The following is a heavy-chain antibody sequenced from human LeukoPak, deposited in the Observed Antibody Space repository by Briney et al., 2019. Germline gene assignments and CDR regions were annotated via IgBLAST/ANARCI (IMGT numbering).Heavy chain of an antibody. Sequence: GGSLRLSCAASGLTFDDYTMHWVRQAPGKGLEWVSLISWDAGRTYYADSVKGRFTTSRDNSKNSLYLQMNSLRTEDTALYYCAKADTTLDPFDHWGQGTLVTVSS. J-gene: IGHJ4*02. V-gene: IGHV3-43*01. D-gene: IGHD5-18*01. CDR1: GLTFDDYT. CDR3: AKADTTLDPFDH. CDR2: ISWDAGRT.